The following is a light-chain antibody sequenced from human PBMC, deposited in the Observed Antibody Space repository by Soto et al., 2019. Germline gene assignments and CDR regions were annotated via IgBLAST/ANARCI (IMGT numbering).Light chain of an antibody. V-gene: IGKV2-28*01. CDR3: MQALQTRT. CDR1: QSLLHRNGYNY. J-gene: IGKJ2*01. CDR2: LGS. Sequence: DIVMTQSPLSLPVTPGEPASISCRSSQSLLHRNGYNYLDWYLQKPGQSPQLLIYLGSNRASGVPDRFSGSGSGTDFTLKISRVEAEDVGVYYCMQALQTRTFGQGTKLEIK.